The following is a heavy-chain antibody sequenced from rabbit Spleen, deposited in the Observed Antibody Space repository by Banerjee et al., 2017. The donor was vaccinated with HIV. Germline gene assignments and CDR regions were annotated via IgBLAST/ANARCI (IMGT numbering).Heavy chain of an antibody. CDR1: GFSFSVSDW. CDR2: IDPVFGTT. CDR3: ARGADSGDGSDL. D-gene: IGHD5-1*01. V-gene: IGHV1S40*01. J-gene: IGHJ6*01. Sequence: QSLEESGGDLVKPGASLTLTCTASGFSFSVSDWIYWVRQAPGKGLEWIGYIDPVFGTTYYASWAKGRFTISKTSSTTVTLQMTSLTAADTATYFCARGADSGDGSDLWGPGTLVTVS.